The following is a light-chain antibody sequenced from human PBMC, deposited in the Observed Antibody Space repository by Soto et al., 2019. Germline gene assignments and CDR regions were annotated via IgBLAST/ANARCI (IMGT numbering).Light chain of an antibody. J-gene: IGKJ1*01. Sequence: DIQMTQSPSSLSAYVGDRVTITCRASQSISSYLNWYQQKPGKAHNLLIYAASSLQSGVPSRFSGSGSGTAFTLTITSLQPEDFATYYCQQSYSTPWTFGQGTKVEIK. CDR1: QSISSY. CDR3: QQSYSTPWT. V-gene: IGKV1-39*01. CDR2: AAS.